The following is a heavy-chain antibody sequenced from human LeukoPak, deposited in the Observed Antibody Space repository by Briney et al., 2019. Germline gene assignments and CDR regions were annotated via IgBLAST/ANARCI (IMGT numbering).Heavy chain of an antibody. CDR1: GYTFTGYY. CDR2: INPNNGGT. D-gene: IGHD2-15*01. J-gene: IGHJ4*02. Sequence: ASVKVSCKASGYTFTGYYIHWVRQAPGQGLEWMGWINPNNGGTNYAQKFHGRVTMTRDTSISTAYIELSSLRSDDTAVYYCARGYCSAGSCYEFDYWGQGTLVTVSS. CDR3: ARGYCSAGSCYEFDY. V-gene: IGHV1-2*02.